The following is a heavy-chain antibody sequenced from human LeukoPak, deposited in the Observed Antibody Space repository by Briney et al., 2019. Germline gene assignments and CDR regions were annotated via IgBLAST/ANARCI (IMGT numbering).Heavy chain of an antibody. CDR3: ANLMYYYDSSGYPGDY. J-gene: IGHJ4*02. D-gene: IGHD3-22*01. Sequence: GGSLRLSCAASGFTFSSYAMSWVRQAPGKGLEWVSAISGSGGSTYYADSVKGRFTISRDNSKNTLYLQMNSLRAEDTAVYYCANLMYYYDSSGYPGDYWGQGTLVTVSS. CDR2: ISGSGGST. V-gene: IGHV3-23*01. CDR1: GFTFSSYA.